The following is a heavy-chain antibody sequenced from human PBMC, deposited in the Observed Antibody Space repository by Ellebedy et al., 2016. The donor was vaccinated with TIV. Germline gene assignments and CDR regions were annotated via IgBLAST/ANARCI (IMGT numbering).Heavy chain of an antibody. CDR1: GLTFSSHA. V-gene: IGHV3-23*01. Sequence: PGGSLRLSCAASGLTFSSHAMSWVRQAPGKGLEWVSSITATDDNTYYADSVKGRFTISRDNSKNTLSLQMNGLKTEDTAVYFCSPHPFRIVGDFWGQGTLVTVSS. CDR2: ITATDDNT. J-gene: IGHJ4*02. CDR3: SPHPFRIVGDF. D-gene: IGHD2-21*01.